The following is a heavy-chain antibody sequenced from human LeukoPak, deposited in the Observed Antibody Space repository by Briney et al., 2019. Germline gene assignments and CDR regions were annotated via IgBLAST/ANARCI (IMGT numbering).Heavy chain of an antibody. CDR3: ARALYYFETSGGFGAFDI. CDR2: IYSSGSA. CDR1: GFTVSTKY. Sequence: PGGSLRLSCAASGFTVSTKYMNWVRQAPGKGLEWVSSIYSSGSALYADSVKGRFTISGDNSKNTLDLQMNDLRAEDTAVYYCARALYYFETSGGFGAFDIWGQGTLVTVSS. D-gene: IGHD3-22*01. J-gene: IGHJ4*02. V-gene: IGHV3-53*01.